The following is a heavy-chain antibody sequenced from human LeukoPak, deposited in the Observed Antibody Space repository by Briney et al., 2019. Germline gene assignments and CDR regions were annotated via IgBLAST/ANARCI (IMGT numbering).Heavy chain of an antibody. J-gene: IGHJ5*02. V-gene: IGHV3-49*04. D-gene: IGHD6-13*01. CDR3: TRDRIAAAVNWFDP. Sequence: GGSLRLSCTASGFTFGDYAMSWVRQAPGKGLEWVGFIRSKAYGGTTEYAASVKGRFTISRDDSKSIAYLQMNNLKTEDTAVYYCTRDRIAAAVNWFDPWGQGTLVTVSS. CDR1: GFTFGDYA. CDR2: IRSKAYGGTT.